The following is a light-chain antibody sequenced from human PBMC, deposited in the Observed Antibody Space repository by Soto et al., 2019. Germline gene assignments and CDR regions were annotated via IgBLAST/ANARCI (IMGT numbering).Light chain of an antibody. V-gene: IGKV3-15*01. CDR1: QSVASN. J-gene: IGKJ2*01. CDR2: GAS. CDR3: QQYHNWPPQYT. Sequence: EIVMTQSPASLSVSPGDGVTLSCRASQSVASNVAWYQQKPGQGPRLLIHGASTRTVGVPARFRGSGSGTDFTLTISSLQSEDFAVYYCQQYHNWPPQYTFGQGTKLQIK.